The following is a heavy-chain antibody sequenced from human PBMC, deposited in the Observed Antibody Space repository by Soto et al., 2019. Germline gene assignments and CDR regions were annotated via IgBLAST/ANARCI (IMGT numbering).Heavy chain of an antibody. Sequence: PSETLSLTCAVYGGSFSGYYWSWIRQPPGKGLEWIGEINHSGSTNYNPSLKSRVTISVDTSKNQFSLKLSSVTAADTAVYYCARAKMVRGVITRKYFDYWGQGTLVTVSS. CDR3: ARAKMVRGVITRKYFDY. CDR2: INHSGST. CDR1: GGSFSGYY. D-gene: IGHD3-10*01. V-gene: IGHV4-34*01. J-gene: IGHJ4*02.